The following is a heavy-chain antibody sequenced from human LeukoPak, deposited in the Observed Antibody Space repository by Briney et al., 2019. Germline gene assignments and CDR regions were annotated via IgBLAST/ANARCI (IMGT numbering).Heavy chain of an antibody. CDR1: GYTFTNYW. Sequence: GGSLRLSCAASGYTFTNYWMHWVRQAPGEGLVWVSRINTDGTNKVYADSVRGRFTVSRDNAKNTLYLQMDSLRAEDTAVYYCARDRGINWFDPWGRGTLVAASS. CDR3: ARDRGINWFDP. CDR2: INTDGTNK. J-gene: IGHJ5*02. V-gene: IGHV3-74*01. D-gene: IGHD3-16*01.